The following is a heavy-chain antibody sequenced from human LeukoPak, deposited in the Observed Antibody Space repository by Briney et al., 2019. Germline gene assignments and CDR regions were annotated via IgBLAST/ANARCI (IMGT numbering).Heavy chain of an antibody. V-gene: IGHV3-23*01. CDR3: AKDAGDGGYYYYMDV. J-gene: IGHJ6*03. D-gene: IGHD3-16*01. CDR2: ISGGGDTT. CDR1: GFTFNNYA. Sequence: GRSLRLSCAASGFTFNNYAMSWVRQAPGKGLEWVSTISGGGDTTYYADSVKGRFTISRDTSQNTLFLQLNSLRAEDTAIYYCAKDAGDGGYYYYMDVWGKGTPVTVSS.